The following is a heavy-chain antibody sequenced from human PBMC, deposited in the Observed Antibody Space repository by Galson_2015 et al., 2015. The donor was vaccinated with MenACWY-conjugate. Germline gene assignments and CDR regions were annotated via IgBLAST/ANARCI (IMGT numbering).Heavy chain of an antibody. Sequence: LKSRVTMSVDTSKNQFSLKLNSVTAADTAVYYCAGTLEYSNYRNDFDYWGQGTLVTVSS. D-gene: IGHD4-11*01. CDR3: AGTLEYSNYRNDFDY. J-gene: IGHJ4*02. V-gene: IGHV4-39*01.